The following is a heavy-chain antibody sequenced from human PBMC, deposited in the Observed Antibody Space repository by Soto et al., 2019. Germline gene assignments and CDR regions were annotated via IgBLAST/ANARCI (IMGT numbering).Heavy chain of an antibody. CDR3: ARWSITMIVVAHFDY. D-gene: IGHD3-22*01. Sequence: ASVKVSCKASGYTFTSYAMHWVRQAPGQRLEWMGWINAGNGNTKYSQKFQGRVAITRDTSASTAYMELSSLRSEDTAVYYCARWSITMIVVAHFDYWGQGTLVTVSS. CDR1: GYTFTSYA. J-gene: IGHJ4*02. CDR2: INAGNGNT. V-gene: IGHV1-3*01.